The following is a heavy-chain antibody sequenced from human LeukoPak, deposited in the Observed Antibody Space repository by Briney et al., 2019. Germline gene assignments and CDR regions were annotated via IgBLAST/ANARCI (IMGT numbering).Heavy chain of an antibody. CDR2: INHSGST. CDR3: ARRRYTYYYDSSGYHSFVFDY. CDR1: GGSFRGYY. D-gene: IGHD3-22*01. V-gene: IGHV4-34*01. J-gene: IGHJ4*02. Sequence: SETLSLTCAVYGGSFRGYYWSWIRQPPGKGLEWIGEINHSGSTNFNPSLKSRVTISVDTSKNQSSLKLSSVTAADTAVYYCARRRYTYYYDSSGYHSFVFDYWGQGTLVTVSS.